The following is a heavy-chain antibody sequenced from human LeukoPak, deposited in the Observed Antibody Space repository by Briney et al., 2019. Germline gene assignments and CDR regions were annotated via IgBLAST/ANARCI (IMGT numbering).Heavy chain of an antibody. CDR3: SRDPTYYLRYGYFDY. CDR1: GFTFSSSA. J-gene: IGHJ4*02. Sequence: GGSLRLSCAASGFTFSSSAMNWVRQAPGKGLEWVSSINNVGSHIYYAGSVKGRFTISRDNTKNSLYLQMNSLRAEDTAVYYCSRDPTYYLRYGYFDYWGQGALVTVSS. D-gene: IGHD1-26*01. CDR2: INNVGSHI. V-gene: IGHV3-21*01.